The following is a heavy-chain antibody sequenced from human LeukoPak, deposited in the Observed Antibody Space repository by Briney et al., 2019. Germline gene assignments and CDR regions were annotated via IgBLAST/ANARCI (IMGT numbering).Heavy chain of an antibody. CDR1: GYTCTSYY. V-gene: IGHV1-46*03. CDR2: INPSGGST. Sequence: ASVKVSCKASGYTCTSYYMHWVRQAPGQALEWMGIINPSGGSTSYAQKFQGRVTMTRDTSTSTVYMELSSLRSEDTAVYYCASQPDLYYYYMDVWGKGTTVTVSS. J-gene: IGHJ6*03. CDR3: ASQPDLYYYYMDV.